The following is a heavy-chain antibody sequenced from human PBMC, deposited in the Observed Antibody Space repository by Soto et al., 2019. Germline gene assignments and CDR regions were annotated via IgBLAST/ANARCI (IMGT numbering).Heavy chain of an antibody. V-gene: IGHV3-21*01. J-gene: IGHJ6*03. Sequence: GGSLSLSCAASGFTFSSYSMNWVRQAPGKGLEWVSSISSSSSYIYYADSVKGRFTISRDNAKNSLYLQMNSLRAEDTAVYYCARPAELWFGELLGYYHYMDVWGKGTTVTVSS. CDR1: GFTFSSYS. CDR3: ARPAELWFGELLGYYHYMDV. D-gene: IGHD3-10*01. CDR2: ISSSSSYI.